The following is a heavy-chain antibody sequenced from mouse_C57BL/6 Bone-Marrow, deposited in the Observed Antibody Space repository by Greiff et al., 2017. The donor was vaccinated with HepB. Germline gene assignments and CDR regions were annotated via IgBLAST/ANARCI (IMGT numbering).Heavy chain of an antibody. Sequence: QVQLQQPRAELGQPGASVKVSWRASGYTCTSYWMHGVKRWPGQGLEWIGRIHPSDSDTNYNQKFKGKATLTVDKSSSTAYMQLSSLTSEDSAVYYCAINERGGYRYDRPSFPYWGQCALGTASA. D-gene: IGHD2-12*01. V-gene: IGHV1-74*01. CDR1: GYTCTSYW. CDR2: IHPSDSDT. J-gene: IGHJ3*01. CDR3: AINERGGYRYDRPSFPY.